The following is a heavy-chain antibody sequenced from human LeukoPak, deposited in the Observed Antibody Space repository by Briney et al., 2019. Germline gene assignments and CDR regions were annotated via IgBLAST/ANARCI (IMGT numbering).Heavy chain of an antibody. CDR1: GFTFKTYW. V-gene: IGHV3-7*01. Sequence: GGSLRLSCAASGFTFKTYWMIWVRRPPGKGLEWLANINQDGSEKYYVDSVKGRFTVSRDNAKNSLYLQLNNLRAEDTAVYYCGTRAYWGQGTLVTVSS. CDR3: GTRAY. J-gene: IGHJ4*02. CDR2: INQDGSEK.